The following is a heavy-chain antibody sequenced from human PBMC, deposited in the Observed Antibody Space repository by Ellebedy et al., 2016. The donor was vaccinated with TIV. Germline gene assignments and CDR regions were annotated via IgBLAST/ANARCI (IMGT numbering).Heavy chain of an antibody. D-gene: IGHD3-22*01. V-gene: IGHV1-46*01. J-gene: IGHJ2*01. CDR2: INPSGGRA. Sequence: AASVKVSCKASGYTLTRHHIHWVRQAPGQGLEWMGVINPSGGRADYAPNFQGRITMTADTSTGTVYVELSSLRSGDTAVYYCARLYDSAWQKDWYFDLWGRGTLVSVSS. CDR3: ARLYDSAWQKDWYFDL. CDR1: GYTLTRHH.